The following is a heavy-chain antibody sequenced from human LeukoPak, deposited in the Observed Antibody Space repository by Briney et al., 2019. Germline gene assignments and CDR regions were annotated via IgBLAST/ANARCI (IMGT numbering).Heavy chain of an antibody. CDR2: ISSSSSYI. V-gene: IGHV3-21*01. CDR1: GFTLSSYS. CDR3: ARDIPVRMHLWFGLDV. D-gene: IGHD3-10*01. J-gene: IGHJ6*04. Sequence: GGSLRLSCATSGFTLSSYSMNWVRQAPGKGLEWVSSISSSSSYIYYADSVKGRFTISRDNAKSSLYLQMNSLRAEDTAVYYCARDIPVRMHLWFGLDVWGRGTTVTVSS.